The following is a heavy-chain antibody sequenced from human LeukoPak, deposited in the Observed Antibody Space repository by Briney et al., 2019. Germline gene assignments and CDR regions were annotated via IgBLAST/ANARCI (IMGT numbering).Heavy chain of an antibody. Sequence: GGSLRLSCAASGFTFSNAWMSWVRQAPGKGLEWVGRIKSKTDGGTTDYAAPVKGGFTISRDDSKNTLYLQMNSLKTEDTAVYYCARYYDSSGYFGGGHNWFDPWGQGTLVTVSS. V-gene: IGHV3-15*01. CDR2: IKSKTDGGTT. D-gene: IGHD3-22*01. CDR1: GFTFSNAW. CDR3: ARYYDSSGYFGGGHNWFDP. J-gene: IGHJ5*02.